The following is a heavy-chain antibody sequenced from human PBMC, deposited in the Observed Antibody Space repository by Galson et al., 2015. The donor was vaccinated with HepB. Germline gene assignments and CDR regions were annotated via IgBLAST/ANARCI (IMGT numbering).Heavy chain of an antibody. D-gene: IGHD4-23*01. CDR3: AKEALPDYGGVTGFHF. CDR1: GFTFRSFG. CDR2: IWYDGSKK. V-gene: IGHV3-33*06. Sequence: SLRLSCAASGFTFRSFGMHWVRQAPGKGLEWLAVIWYDGSKKYYTDSVKGRFTISKDTSKNTLYLQMDSLRVEDTAVYYCAKEALPDYGGVTGFHFWGQGTLVTASS. J-gene: IGHJ4*02.